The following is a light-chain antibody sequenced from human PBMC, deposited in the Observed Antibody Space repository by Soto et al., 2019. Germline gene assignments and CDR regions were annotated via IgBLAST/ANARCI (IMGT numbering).Light chain of an antibody. CDR2: LGS. Sequence: DIVMTQSPLSLPVTPGEPASISCRSSQSLLHSNGYNYLDWYLQKPGQSPQLLIYLGSNRASGVPDRFSGRGSGTAFTLKISRVEAEDVGVYYCMQALQTPATFGQGTKVEI. CDR1: QSLLHSNGYNY. CDR3: MQALQTPAT. J-gene: IGKJ1*01. V-gene: IGKV2-28*01.